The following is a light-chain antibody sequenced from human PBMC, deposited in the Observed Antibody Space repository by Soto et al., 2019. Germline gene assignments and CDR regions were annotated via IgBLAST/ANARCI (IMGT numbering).Light chain of an antibody. CDR1: QSLSSGY. CDR2: DAS. V-gene: IGKV3-20*01. Sequence: EIVLTQSTGTLSLSPGERLTLSCMASQSLSSGYLAWYQQKFGQAPRLLIYDASRRATGSPERFRGSGSGTDFTLAINRLEPEDFAVDYCQQYGSSQTFGLGTKVDIK. J-gene: IGKJ1*01. CDR3: QQYGSSQT.